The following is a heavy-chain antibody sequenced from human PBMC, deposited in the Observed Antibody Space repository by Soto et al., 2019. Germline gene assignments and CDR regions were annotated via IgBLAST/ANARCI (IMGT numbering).Heavy chain of an antibody. CDR1: GDSVSTNSAT. V-gene: IGHV6-1*01. D-gene: IGHD6-13*01. J-gene: IGHJ4*02. CDR2: TYYRSKWDY. CDR3: ARVGAAAGSEL. Sequence: PSQTLSLTCAISGDSVSTNSATWDWIRQSPSRGLEWLGRTYYRSKWDYDYAASVKGRININPDTSNNQVSLHLDSVTPDDTAVYYCARVGAAAGSELWGQGTLVTV.